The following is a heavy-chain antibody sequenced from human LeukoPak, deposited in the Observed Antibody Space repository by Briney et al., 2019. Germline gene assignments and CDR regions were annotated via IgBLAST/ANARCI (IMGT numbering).Heavy chain of an antibody. V-gene: IGHV3-11*06. CDR2: ISSISSYT. D-gene: IGHD2-2*01. CDR1: GFTLSDYY. CDR3: ARESGAGVPAAMHYYYGMDV. J-gene: IGHJ6*04. Sequence: GGSLRLSCAASGFTLSDYYMSWIHQAPGRGLDWVSCISSISSYTNYADSVKGRFTISRDNAKNSLYLQMNSLRAEDTAVYYCARESGAGVPAAMHYYYGMDVWGKGTTVTVSS.